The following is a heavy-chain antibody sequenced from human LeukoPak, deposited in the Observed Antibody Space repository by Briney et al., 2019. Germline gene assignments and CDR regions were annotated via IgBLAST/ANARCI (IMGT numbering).Heavy chain of an antibody. Sequence: PGGSLRLSCAASEFTFSTYAMTWVRQAPGKGLEWVSVISGSGGSTYYADSVKGRFTLSRDNSKNTLYLQMNSLRAEDTAVYYCAKSIGGVVVVAADYWGQGTLVTVSS. CDR1: EFTFSTYA. V-gene: IGHV3-23*01. CDR3: AKSIGGVVVVAADY. CDR2: ISGSGGST. J-gene: IGHJ4*02. D-gene: IGHD2-15*01.